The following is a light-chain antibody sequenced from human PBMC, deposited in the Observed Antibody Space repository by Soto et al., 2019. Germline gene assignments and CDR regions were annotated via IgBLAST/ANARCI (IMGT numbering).Light chain of an antibody. J-gene: IGKJ2*01. CDR3: QQYNNWPPYT. CDR1: QSVSSN. V-gene: IGKV3-15*01. CDR2: GAS. Sequence: EIVMTQSPATLSVPPGERATLSCRASQSVSSNLAWYQQKPGQAPRLLIYGASTRATGIPARFSGSASGTEFTLTISSLQSEDFAVYYCQQYNNWPPYTFGQGTKLEIK.